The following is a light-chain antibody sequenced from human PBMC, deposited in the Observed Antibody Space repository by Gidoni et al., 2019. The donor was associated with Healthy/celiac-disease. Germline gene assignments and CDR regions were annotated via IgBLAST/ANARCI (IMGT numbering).Light chain of an antibody. CDR3: QEFSAFSWT. CDR2: KSS. CDR1: RSISNW. J-gene: IGKJ1*01. Sequence: DIQMTQSPSTLSASVGDRVTITCRASRSISNWLAWHQNKPGKAPKLLIYKSSILEAGVPSRFSGSGSEREFTLTISSLQPDDFATYYCQEFSAFSWTFGQGTREEMK. V-gene: IGKV1-5*03.